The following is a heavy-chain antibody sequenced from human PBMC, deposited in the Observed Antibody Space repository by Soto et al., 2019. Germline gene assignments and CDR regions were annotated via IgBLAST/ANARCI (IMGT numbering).Heavy chain of an antibody. CDR1: GYTFTSYD. J-gene: IGHJ4*02. CDR2: MNPNSGNT. CDR3: ARFSPNSKLY. V-gene: IGHV1-8*01. Sequence: QVQLVQSGAEVKKPGASVKVSCKASGYTFTSYDINWVRQATGQGLEWMGWMNPNSGNTGYAQKFQGRVTMTRNTSISTAYMELSSLRAQVSTVYYLARFSPNSKLYWGQGTLVTVSS.